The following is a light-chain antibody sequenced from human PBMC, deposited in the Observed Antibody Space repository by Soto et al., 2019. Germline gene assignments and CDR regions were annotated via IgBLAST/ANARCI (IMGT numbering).Light chain of an antibody. CDR2: DAS. J-gene: IGKJ2*01. Sequence: EFVLTQSPGTLSLSPGERTTLSCRASQTVRNNYLAWYQQKPGQAPTLLIYDASNRATGIPDRFSGGGSGTDFTLTISRLEPEDFAVYYCQQYDTFGQGTKLEIK. CDR3: QQYDT. V-gene: IGKV3-20*01. CDR1: QTVRNNY.